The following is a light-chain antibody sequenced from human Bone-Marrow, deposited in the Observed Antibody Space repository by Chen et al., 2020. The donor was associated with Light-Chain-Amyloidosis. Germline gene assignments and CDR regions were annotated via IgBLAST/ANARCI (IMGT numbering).Light chain of an antibody. Sequence: SSDLTQPPSVSVFPGQPAMITCSGDDLPTKYAYWYQQKPGQAPVLVIHRDTERPSGISERFSGSSSGTTATLTISGVQAEDEADYHCQSADSSGTYEVIFGGGTKLTVL. CDR2: RDT. J-gene: IGLJ2*01. CDR1: DLPTKY. CDR3: QSADSSGTYEVI. V-gene: IGLV3-25*03.